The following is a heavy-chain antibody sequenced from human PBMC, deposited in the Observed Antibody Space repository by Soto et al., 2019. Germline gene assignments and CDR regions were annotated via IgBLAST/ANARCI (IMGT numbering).Heavy chain of an antibody. V-gene: IGHV3-30*18. CDR1: GFTFSSYG. CDR2: ISYDGSNK. D-gene: IGHD3-16*01. CDR3: AKDRRLRMGHYYFDY. Sequence: GGSLRLSCAASGFTFSSYGMHWVRQAPGKGLEWVAVISYDGSNKYYADSVKGRFTISRDNSKNTLYLQMNSLRAEDTAVYYCAKDRRLRMGHYYFDYWGQGTLVTVSS. J-gene: IGHJ4*02.